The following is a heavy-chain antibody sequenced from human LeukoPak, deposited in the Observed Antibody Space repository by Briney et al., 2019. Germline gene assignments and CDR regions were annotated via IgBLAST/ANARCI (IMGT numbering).Heavy chain of an antibody. J-gene: IGHJ6*03. D-gene: IGHD6-19*01. CDR2: ISSSSSYI. CDR1: GFTFSSYS. CDR3: ASGSGYSSGWFGDYYMDV. Sequence: GGSLRLSCAASGFTFSSYSMNWVRQAPGKGLEWVSSISSSSSYIYYADSVKGRFTISRDNAENSLYLQMNSLRAEDTAVYYCASGSGYSSGWFGDYYMDVWGKGTTVTISS. V-gene: IGHV3-21*01.